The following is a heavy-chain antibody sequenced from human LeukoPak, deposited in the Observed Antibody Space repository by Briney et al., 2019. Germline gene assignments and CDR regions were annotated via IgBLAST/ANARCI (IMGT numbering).Heavy chain of an antibody. D-gene: IGHD6-6*01. J-gene: IGHJ4*02. CDR3: ARMSSSSPLYFDY. Sequence: ASVKVSCKASGYTFNSHPMHWVRQAPGQRLEWMGWINADNGNTRYSQKLQGRVTITRDTSANTAYMELSSLRSEDTAVYYCARMSSSSPLYFDYWGQGTLVTVSS. CDR1: GYTFNSHP. V-gene: IGHV1-3*01. CDR2: INADNGNT.